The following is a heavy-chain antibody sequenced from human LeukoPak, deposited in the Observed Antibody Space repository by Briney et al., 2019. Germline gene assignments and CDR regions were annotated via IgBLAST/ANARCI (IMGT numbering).Heavy chain of an antibody. CDR2: INPNSGGT. CDR1: GYTFTGYY. Sequence: GASVKVSCKASGYTFTGYYMHWVRQAPGQGLEWMGWINPNSGGTNYAQKFQGRVTMTRDTSISTAYMELSRLRSDDTAVYYCARDPAYYDFWSGYYTPTGYFDYWGQGTLVTVSS. J-gene: IGHJ4*02. V-gene: IGHV1-2*02. CDR3: ARDPAYYDFWSGYYTPTGYFDY. D-gene: IGHD3-3*01.